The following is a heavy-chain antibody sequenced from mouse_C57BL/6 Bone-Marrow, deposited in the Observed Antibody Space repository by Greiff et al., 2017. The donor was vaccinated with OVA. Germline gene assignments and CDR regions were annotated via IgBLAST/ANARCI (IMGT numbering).Heavy chain of an antibody. D-gene: IGHD2-3*01. CDR3: ARGLLRFAY. Sequence: VQLQQPGAELVMPGASVKLSCKASGYTFTSYWMHWVKQRPGQGLEWIGEIDPSDSYTNYNQKFKGKSTLTVDKSSSTAYMQLSSLTSEDSAVYYCARGLLRFAYWGQVTLVTVSA. V-gene: IGHV1-69*01. CDR2: IDPSDSYT. CDR1: GYTFTSYW. J-gene: IGHJ3*01.